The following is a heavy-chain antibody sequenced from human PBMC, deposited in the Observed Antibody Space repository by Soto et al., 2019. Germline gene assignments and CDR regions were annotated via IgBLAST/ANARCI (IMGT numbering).Heavy chain of an antibody. CDR1: GGSISSGGYY. J-gene: IGHJ4*02. CDR3: ARGPGIMAKIDY. V-gene: IGHV4-31*03. CDR2: IYYSGST. Sequence: QVQLLESGPGLVKPSQTPSLTCTVSGGSISSGGYYWSWIRQHPGKGLEWIGYIYYSGSTYYNPSLKSRVTISVDTSKNQFSLKLSSVTAADTAVYYCARGPGIMAKIDYWGQGTLVTVSS. D-gene: IGHD3-16*01.